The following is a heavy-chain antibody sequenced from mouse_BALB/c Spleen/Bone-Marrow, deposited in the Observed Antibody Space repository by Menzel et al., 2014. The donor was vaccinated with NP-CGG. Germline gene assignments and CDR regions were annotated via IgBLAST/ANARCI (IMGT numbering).Heavy chain of an antibody. V-gene: IGHV5-6-3*01. Sequence: EVKLVESGGGLVQPGGSLKLSCVASGFTFSSYGMSWVRQTPDKRLELVATINNNGGSTYYPDSVKGQFTISRDNAKNTLYLQMSGLKFEDTAMYYCARVYGWYFDVWGAGTTVTVSS. CDR1: GFTFSSYG. J-gene: IGHJ1*01. D-gene: IGHD1-1*01. CDR3: ARVYGWYFDV. CDR2: INNNGGST.